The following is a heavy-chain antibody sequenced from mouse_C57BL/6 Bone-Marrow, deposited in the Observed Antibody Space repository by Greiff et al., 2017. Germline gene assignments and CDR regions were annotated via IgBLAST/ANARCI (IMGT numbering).Heavy chain of an antibody. CDR3: ARPGRGFDY. CDR2: ISSGGSYT. V-gene: IGHV5-6*01. D-gene: IGHD3-3*01. CDR1: GFTFSSYG. Sequence: EVKLVESGGDLVKPGGSLKLSCAASGFTFSSYGMSWVRQTPDKRLEWVATISSGGSYTYYPDSVKGRFTISRDNAKNTLYLQMSILKSEDTAMYYCARPGRGFDYWGQGTTLTVAS. J-gene: IGHJ2*01.